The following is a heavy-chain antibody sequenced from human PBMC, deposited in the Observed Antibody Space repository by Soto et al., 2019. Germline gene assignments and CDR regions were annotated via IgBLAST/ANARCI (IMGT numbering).Heavy chain of an antibody. J-gene: IGHJ6*02. Sequence: TSGKVSCKASGYTFTSYGISWVRQAPGQGLEWMGWISAYNCNTNYAQKLQGRVTMTTDTSTSTAYMELRSLRSDDTAVYYCARDRIAVAGMGYYYYYGMDVWGQGTTVTVSS. CDR1: GYTFTSYG. V-gene: IGHV1-18*04. D-gene: IGHD6-19*01. CDR3: ARDRIAVAGMGYYYYYGMDV. CDR2: ISAYNCNT.